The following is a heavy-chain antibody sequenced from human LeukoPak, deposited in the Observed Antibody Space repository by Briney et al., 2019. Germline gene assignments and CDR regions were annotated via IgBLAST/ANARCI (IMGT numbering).Heavy chain of an antibody. D-gene: IGHD1-26*01. Sequence: TGGSLRLSCEASGFTFSSYWMHWVRQAPGKGLVWVSRITDGTNTYYAASVKGRFTISRDNAKNTLYLQMNSLRAEDTAVYYCAKPLGYPGATTGFAVTRGAFDIWGQGTMVTVSS. V-gene: IGHV3-74*01. J-gene: IGHJ3*02. CDR1: GFTFSSYW. CDR2: ITDGTNT. CDR3: AKPLGYPGATTGFAVTRGAFDI.